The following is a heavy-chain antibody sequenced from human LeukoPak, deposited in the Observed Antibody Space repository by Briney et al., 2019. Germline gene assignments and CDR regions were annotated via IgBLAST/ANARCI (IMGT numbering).Heavy chain of an antibody. CDR1: GFTFSSYG. CDR2: ILDVVTVT. D-gene: IGHD3-22*01. J-gene: IGHJ3*02. V-gene: IGHV3-33*05. CDR3: ARDSVDSSGYIAFDI. Sequence: GRSLRLSCAASGFTFSSYGMHWVRQAPGKGLEWVAVILDVVTVTYTAHSVKGRVTISRDNSKNTLYLQINSLRAEDTAVYYCARDSVDSSGYIAFDIWGQGTMVTV.